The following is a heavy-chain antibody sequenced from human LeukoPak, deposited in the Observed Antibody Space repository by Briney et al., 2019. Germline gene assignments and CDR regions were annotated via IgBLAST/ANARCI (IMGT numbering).Heavy chain of an antibody. D-gene: IGHD3-22*01. CDR2: IYYSGST. Sequence: SETLSLTCTVSGGSIIYWSWIRQPPGKGLEWVGYIYYSGSTNYNPSLKSRVTISVDTSKNQFSLKLSSVTAADTAVYYCARSSNYYDSSGYSYWYFDLWGRGTLVTVSS. V-gene: IGHV4-59*01. CDR1: GGSIIY. CDR3: ARSSNYYDSSGYSYWYFDL. J-gene: IGHJ2*01.